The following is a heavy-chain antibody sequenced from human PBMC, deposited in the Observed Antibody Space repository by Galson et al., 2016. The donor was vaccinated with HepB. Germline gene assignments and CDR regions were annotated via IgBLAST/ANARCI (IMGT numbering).Heavy chain of an antibody. D-gene: IGHD3-3*01. CDR1: GLNVSSSY. Sequence: SLRLSCAASGLNVSSSYMSWVRQAPGRGLEWVSVVYAGGTTKYYADSVKGRFTISRDNSKNTLYLQMNSLRGEDTALYYCARSGDFRSVYSGYGMDVWGQGTTVTVSS. CDR2: VYAGGTTK. CDR3: ARSGDFRSVYSGYGMDV. V-gene: IGHV3-66*01. J-gene: IGHJ6*02.